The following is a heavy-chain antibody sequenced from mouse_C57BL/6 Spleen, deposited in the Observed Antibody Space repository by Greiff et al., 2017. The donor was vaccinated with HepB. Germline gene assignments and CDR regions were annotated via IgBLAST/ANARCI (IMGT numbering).Heavy chain of an antibody. D-gene: IGHD2-1*01. CDR2: IYPGDGDT. CDR1: GYAFSSYW. V-gene: IGHV1-80*01. Sequence: VQLQQSGAELVKPGASVKISCKASGYAFSSYWMNWVKQRPGKGLEWIGQIYPGDGDTNYNGKFKGKATLTADKSSSTAYMQLSSLTSEDSAVYFCARRGGLLSTFDVWGTGTTVTVSS. CDR3: ARRGGLLSTFDV. J-gene: IGHJ1*03.